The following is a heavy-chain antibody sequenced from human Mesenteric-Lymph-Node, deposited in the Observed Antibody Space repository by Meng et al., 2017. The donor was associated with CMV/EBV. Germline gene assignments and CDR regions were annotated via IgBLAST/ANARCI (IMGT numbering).Heavy chain of an antibody. CDR2: IRYDGSNK. V-gene: IGHV3-30*02. D-gene: IGHD2-8*02. CDR1: GFSFSGYG. J-gene: IGHJ4*02. Sequence: GESLKISCAASGFSFSGYGMYWVRQAPGKGLEWVAFIRYDGSNKYYADSVKGRFTISRDNSKNTLYLQMNSLRAEDTAVYYCANFPWGMELPTTLADYWGQGTLVTVSS. CDR3: ANFPWGMELPTTLADY.